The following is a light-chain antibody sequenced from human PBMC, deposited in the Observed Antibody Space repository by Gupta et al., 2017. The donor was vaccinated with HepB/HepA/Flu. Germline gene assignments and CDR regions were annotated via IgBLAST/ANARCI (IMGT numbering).Light chain of an antibody. CDR2: GNR. J-gene: IGLJ2*01. V-gene: IGLV1-40*01. Sequence: QSVLTQPPSVSRAPGQRVTISCTGSTSNIGAGYDVHWYQQFPGTAPRLLIYGNRNRPSGVPDRFSGSTSGTSAFLAITGLQAEDEADYYCQSYDISLDGSRVFGGGTKLTVL. CDR3: QSYDISLDGSRV. CDR1: TSNIGAGYD.